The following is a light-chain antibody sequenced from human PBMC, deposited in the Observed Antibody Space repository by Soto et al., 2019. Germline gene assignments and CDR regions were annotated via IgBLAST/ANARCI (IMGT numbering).Light chain of an antibody. J-gene: IGKJ5*01. CDR3: QQYNNWPQIT. CDR1: QSISGN. CDR2: GAS. Sequence: EIVMTQSPGTLSVSQGERATLSCRASQSISGNLVWYQQKPGQAPRLLIYGASTRATGIPARFSGSGSGTEFTLTISSLQSEDVAVYYCQQYNNWPQITFGQGKRLEIK. V-gene: IGKV3-15*01.